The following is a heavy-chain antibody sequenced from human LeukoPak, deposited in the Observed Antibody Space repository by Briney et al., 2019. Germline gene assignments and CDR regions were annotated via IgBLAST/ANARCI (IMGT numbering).Heavy chain of an antibody. CDR1: GFTFSDYY. CDR3: VRDDILTGYPTPFDY. J-gene: IGHJ4*02. D-gene: IGHD3-9*01. V-gene: IGHV3-11*04. CDR2: ISSSGSTI. Sequence: GGSLRLSCAASGFTFSDYYMSWIRQAPGKGLEWVSYISSSGSTIYYADSVKGRFTISRDNAKNSLYLQMNSLRAEDTALYYCVRDDILTGYPTPFDYWGQGTLVTVSS.